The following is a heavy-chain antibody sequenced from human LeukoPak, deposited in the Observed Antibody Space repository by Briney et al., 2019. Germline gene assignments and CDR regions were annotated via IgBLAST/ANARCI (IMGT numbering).Heavy chain of an antibody. J-gene: IGHJ1*01. CDR2: INHSGST. Sequence: SETLPLTCAVYGGSFSGYYWSWIRQPPGKGLEWIGEINHSGSTNYNPSLKSRVTISVDTSKNQFSLKLSSVTAADTAVYYCARGVWAQWLAFGYFQHWGQGTLVTVSS. CDR1: GGSFSGYY. V-gene: IGHV4-34*01. CDR3: ARGVWAQWLAFGYFQH. D-gene: IGHD6-19*01.